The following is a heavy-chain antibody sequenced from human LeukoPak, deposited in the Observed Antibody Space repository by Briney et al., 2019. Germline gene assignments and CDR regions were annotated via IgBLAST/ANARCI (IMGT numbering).Heavy chain of an antibody. CDR2: ISSSGSTI. Sequence: GGSLRLSCAASGFTFSSYSMNWVRQAPGKGLEWVSYISSSGSTIYYADSVKGRFTISRDNAKNSLYLQMNSLRGEDTAVYYCARETQSPWYFDLWGRGTLVTVSS. J-gene: IGHJ2*01. V-gene: IGHV3-48*04. CDR3: ARETQSPWYFDL. CDR1: GFTFSSYS.